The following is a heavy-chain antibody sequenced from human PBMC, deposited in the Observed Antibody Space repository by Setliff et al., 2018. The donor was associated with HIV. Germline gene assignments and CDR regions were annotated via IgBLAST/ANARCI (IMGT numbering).Heavy chain of an antibody. Sequence: SETLSLTCRVSGGYVSDSSYYWGWSRQAPGKGLEWIGSMYYTESPYYNPSFINRVTISIDTSKNQFSLSLRSVTAADSAVYYCARQGCVPLGVHQFDSWGQGTLVTVSS. CDR1: GGYVSDSSYY. D-gene: IGHD3-16*01. V-gene: IGHV4-39*01. CDR2: MYYTESP. CDR3: ARQGCVPLGVHQFDS. J-gene: IGHJ4*02.